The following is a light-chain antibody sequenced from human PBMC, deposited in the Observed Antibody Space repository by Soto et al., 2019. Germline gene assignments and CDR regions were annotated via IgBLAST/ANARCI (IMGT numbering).Light chain of an antibody. Sequence: EIVLTQSPATLSVSPGGRATLSCRASQSVKSYLAWYQQRPGQPPRLLIYGASTSATGIPARFSGSGSGTEFSLTISSLQSEDFAVYYCQQYNKWPPRYSFGQGTKLEIK. CDR1: QSVKSY. V-gene: IGKV3-15*01. CDR2: GAS. CDR3: QQYNKWPPRYS. J-gene: IGKJ2*01.